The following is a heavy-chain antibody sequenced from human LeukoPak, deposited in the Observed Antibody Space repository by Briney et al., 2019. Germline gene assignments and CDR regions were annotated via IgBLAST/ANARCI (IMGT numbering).Heavy chain of an antibody. CDR2: ISYDGSNK. D-gene: IGHD1-26*01. V-gene: IGHV3-30-3*01. CDR3: AIYSGSYYGFDY. J-gene: IGHJ4*02. Sequence: PGRSLRLSCAASGFTFSSYAMHWVRQAPGKGLEWVAVISYDGSNKYYADSVKGRFTISRDNSKNTLYLQMNSLRAEDTAVYYCAIYSGSYYGFDYWGQGTLVTVSS. CDR1: GFTFSSYA.